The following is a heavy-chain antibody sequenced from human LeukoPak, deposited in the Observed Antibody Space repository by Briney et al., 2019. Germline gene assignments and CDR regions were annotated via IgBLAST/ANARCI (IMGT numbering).Heavy chain of an antibody. J-gene: IGHJ4*02. Sequence: GGSLGLSCVASGFTVSSKYMSWVRQAPGKGLEWVSAISGSGSRTYPADSVKGRFTISRDNFKYTLYLQMNSLRVEDTAVYYCAKDLRYGFDYWGQGTLVTVSS. D-gene: IGHD1-14*01. CDR3: AKDLRYGFDY. CDR1: GFTVSSKY. V-gene: IGHV3-23*01. CDR2: ISGSGSRT.